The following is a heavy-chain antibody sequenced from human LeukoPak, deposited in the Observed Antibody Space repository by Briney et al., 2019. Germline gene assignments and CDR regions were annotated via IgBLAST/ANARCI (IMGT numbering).Heavy chain of an antibody. CDR3: ARDKGPTGIYSWYFDL. Sequence: GGSLRLSCAASGFTFSDYYMSWFRQAPGKGLEWVSYISSSGSTIYYADSVKGRFTISRDNAKNSLYLQMNSLRAEDTAVYYCARDKGPTGIYSWYFDLWGRGTLVTVSS. CDR1: GFTFSDYY. D-gene: IGHD5-12*01. V-gene: IGHV3-11*04. CDR2: ISSSGSTI. J-gene: IGHJ2*01.